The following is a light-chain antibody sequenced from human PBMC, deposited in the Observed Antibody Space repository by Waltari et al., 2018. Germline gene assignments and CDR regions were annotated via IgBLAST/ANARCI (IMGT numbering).Light chain of an antibody. V-gene: IGKV3-20*01. CDR3: HQYGSSRWT. Sequence: EIVLTQSPGTLSLSPGERGTLSCRASQSVGSNYLAWYQQRPGQAPRLLIYAASVRATGIPDRFSGSGSGTDFTLNISRLGPEDSAVYFWHQYGSSRWTCGQGTRLEI. J-gene: IGKJ1*01. CDR2: AAS. CDR1: QSVGSNY.